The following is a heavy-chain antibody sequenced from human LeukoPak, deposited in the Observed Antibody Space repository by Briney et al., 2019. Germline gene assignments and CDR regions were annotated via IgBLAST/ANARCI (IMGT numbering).Heavy chain of an antibody. CDR3: ARLILWSANWFDP. D-gene: IGHD2-21*01. Sequence: KPSETLSLTCTVSGGSISSSSYYRGWIRQPPGKGLEWIGSIYYSGSTYYNPSLKSRVTISVDTSKNQFSLKLSSVTAADTAVYYCARLILWSANWFDPWGQGTLVTVSS. CDR2: IYYSGST. V-gene: IGHV4-39*01. J-gene: IGHJ5*02. CDR1: GGSISSSSYY.